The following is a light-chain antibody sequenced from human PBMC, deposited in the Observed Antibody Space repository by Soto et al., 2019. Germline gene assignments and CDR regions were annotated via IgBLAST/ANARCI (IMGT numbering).Light chain of an antibody. Sequence: QSALTQPPSASGSPGQSVTISCXXXXXXVGGYNYVSWYQQHPGKAPKLMIYEVSKRPSGVPDRFSGSKSGNTASLTVSGLQAEDEADYYCSSYAGSNNFVFGTGTKVTVL. J-gene: IGLJ1*01. CDR2: EVS. CDR1: XXXVGGYNY. V-gene: IGLV2-8*01. CDR3: SSYAGSNNFV.